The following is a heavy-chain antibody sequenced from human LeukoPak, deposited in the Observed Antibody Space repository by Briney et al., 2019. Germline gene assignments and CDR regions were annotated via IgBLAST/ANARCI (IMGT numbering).Heavy chain of an antibody. J-gene: IGHJ5*02. Sequence: GGSLRLSCAASGFTFSSYAMSWVRQAPGKGLEWVSAISGSGGSTYYADSVKGRFTISRDNSKNTLYLQMNSLRAEDTAVHYCAKAAKYQLKGYNWFDPWGQGTLVTVSS. CDR1: GFTFSSYA. V-gene: IGHV3-23*01. D-gene: IGHD2-2*01. CDR2: ISGSGGST. CDR3: AKAAKYQLKGYNWFDP.